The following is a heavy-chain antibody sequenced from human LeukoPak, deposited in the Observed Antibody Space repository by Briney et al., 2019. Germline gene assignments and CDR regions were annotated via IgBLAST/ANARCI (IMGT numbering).Heavy chain of an antibody. Sequence: SETLSLTCAVYGGSFSDYYWSWIRQPPGKGLEWIGYIYYSGSTNYNPSLKSRVTISVDTSKNQFSLKLSSVTAADTAVYYCARALGYCSSTSCYYYYGMDVWGQGTTVTVSS. CDR1: GGSFSDYY. D-gene: IGHD2-2*01. V-gene: IGHV4-59*01. CDR3: ARALGYCSSTSCYYYYGMDV. CDR2: IYYSGST. J-gene: IGHJ6*02.